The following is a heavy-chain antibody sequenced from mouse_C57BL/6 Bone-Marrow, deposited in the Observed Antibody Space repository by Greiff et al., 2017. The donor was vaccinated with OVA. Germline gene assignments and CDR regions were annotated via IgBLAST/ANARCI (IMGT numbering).Heavy chain of an antibody. J-gene: IGHJ1*03. CDR2: INPNNGGT. CDR3: ARGWLLRRWYFDV. Sequence: EVQLQQSGPELVKPGASVKIPCKASGYTFTDYNMDWVKQSHGKGLEWIGGINPNNGGTNYNQKFKGKATLTVDKSSSTAYMELRSLTSEDTAVYYCARGWLLRRWYFDVWGTGTTVTVSS. CDR1: GYTFTDYN. D-gene: IGHD2-3*01. V-gene: IGHV1-18*01.